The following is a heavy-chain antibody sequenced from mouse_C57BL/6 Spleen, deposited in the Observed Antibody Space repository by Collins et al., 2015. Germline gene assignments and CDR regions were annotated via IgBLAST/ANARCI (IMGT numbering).Heavy chain of an antibody. CDR1: GYTFTSYW. D-gene: IGHD2-3*01. CDR3: ARSAIYDGYFAWFAY. J-gene: IGHJ3*01. V-gene: IGHV1-7*01. CDR2: INPSSGYT. Sequence: SGAELAKPGASVKLSCKASGYTFTSYWMHWVKQRPGQGLEWIGYINPSSGYTNYNQKFKDKATLTADKSSSTAYMQLSSLTYEDSVVYYCARSAIYDGYFAWFAYWGQGTLVTVSA.